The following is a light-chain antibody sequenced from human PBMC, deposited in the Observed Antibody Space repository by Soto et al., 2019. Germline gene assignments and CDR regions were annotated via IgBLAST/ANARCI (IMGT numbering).Light chain of an antibody. J-gene: IGKJ3*01. Sequence: DIQMTQSPSSLSASVGDRVTITCRASQDISSYLAWYQQKPGKVPQLLIYAASTVHSGVPSRFSGSGSGTDFTLTISSLQPEDVATDYCQKYEGDPFTFGPGTKVEIK. CDR3: QKYEGDPFT. V-gene: IGKV1-27*01. CDR1: QDISSY. CDR2: AAS.